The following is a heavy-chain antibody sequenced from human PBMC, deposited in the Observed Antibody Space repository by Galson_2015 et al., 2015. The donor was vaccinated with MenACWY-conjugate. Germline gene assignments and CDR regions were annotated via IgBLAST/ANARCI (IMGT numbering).Heavy chain of an antibody. V-gene: IGHV3-7*03. CDR2: IKQDGSER. Sequence: SLRLSCAASGFTFSTYWMTWVRQAPGKGLEWVANIKQDGSERYYVDSVKGRFTISRDNAKNSLYLQINSLRDEDMAVYYCVRCNVVGGDYAFDPWGQGTLVTVSS. CDR1: GFTFSTYW. CDR3: VRCNVVGGDYAFDP. D-gene: IGHD4-17*01. J-gene: IGHJ5*02.